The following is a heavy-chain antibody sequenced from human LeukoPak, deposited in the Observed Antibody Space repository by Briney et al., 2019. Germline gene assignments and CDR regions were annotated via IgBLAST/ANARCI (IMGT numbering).Heavy chain of an antibody. D-gene: IGHD5-24*01. CDR3: AREEEQMARGLDP. CDR1: GGSISTYY. V-gene: IGHV4-4*07. J-gene: IGHJ5*02. CDR2: IYTSGST. Sequence: SETLSLTCTVSGGSISTYYWSWIRQPAGRGLEWIGRIYTSGSTNYNPSLKSRVTMSVDTSKNQFSLKLGSVTAADTAVYYCAREEEQMARGLDPWGQGALVTVSS.